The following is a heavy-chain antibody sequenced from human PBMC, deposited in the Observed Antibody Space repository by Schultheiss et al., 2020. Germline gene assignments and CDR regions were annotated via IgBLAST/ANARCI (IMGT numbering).Heavy chain of an antibody. Sequence: SLKISCAASGFTFSSYGMHWVRQAPCKGLEWVAVISYDGSNKYYADSVKGRFTISRDNSKNTLYLQMNSLRAEDTAVYYCARNSEWLFATNYGMDVWGQGTTVTVSS. CDR3: ARNSEWLFATNYGMDV. J-gene: IGHJ6*02. V-gene: IGHV3-30*03. CDR1: GFTFSSYG. D-gene: IGHD3-3*01. CDR2: ISYDGSNK.